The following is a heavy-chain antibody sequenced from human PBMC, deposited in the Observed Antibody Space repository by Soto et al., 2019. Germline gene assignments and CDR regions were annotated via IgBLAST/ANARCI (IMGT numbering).Heavy chain of an antibody. V-gene: IGHV3-30*18. Sequence: GGSLRLSCAASGFTFSSYGMHWVRQAPGKGLEWVAVISYDGSNKYYADSVKGRFTISRDNSKNTLYLQMNSLRAEDTAVYYSAKDSPSHVGGWELPFDYWGQGTLVTVSS. CDR3: AKDSPSHVGGWELPFDY. CDR2: ISYDGSNK. D-gene: IGHD2-21*01. J-gene: IGHJ4*02. CDR1: GFTFSSYG.